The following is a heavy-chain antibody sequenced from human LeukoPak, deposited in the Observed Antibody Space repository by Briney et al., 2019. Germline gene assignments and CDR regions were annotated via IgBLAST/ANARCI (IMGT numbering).Heavy chain of an antibody. CDR2: ISAYNGNT. CDR1: GYTFTSYG. D-gene: IGHD3-22*01. V-gene: IGHV1-18*01. J-gene: IGHJ4*02. Sequence: ASVKVSCKASGYTFTSYGISWVRQAPGQGLEWMGWISAYNGNTNYAQKLQGRVTMTTDTSTSTAYVELRSLRSDDTAVYYCARDYYDSSGFLGNDYWGQRTLVTVSS. CDR3: ARDYYDSSGFLGNDY.